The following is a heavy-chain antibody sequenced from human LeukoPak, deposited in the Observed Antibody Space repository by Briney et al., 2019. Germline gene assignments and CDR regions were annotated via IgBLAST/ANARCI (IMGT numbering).Heavy chain of an antibody. CDR1: GYTFFTAYH. CDR3: ARLAAPGTSSDY. J-gene: IGHJ4*02. V-gene: IGHV1-46*01. CDR2: INPRGGAT. Sequence: ASVKVSCKASGYTFFTAYHMHWVRQAPGQGLEWMGVINPRGGATTYAQKFQGRVTMTTDTSTRTVYMQLSSLRSEDTAVYYCARLAAPGTSSDYWGQGTLVTVSS. D-gene: IGHD6-13*01.